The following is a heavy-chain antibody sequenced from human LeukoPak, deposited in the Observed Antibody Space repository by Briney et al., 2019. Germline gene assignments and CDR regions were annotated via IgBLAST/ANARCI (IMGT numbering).Heavy chain of an antibody. CDR2: IVVGSGNT. J-gene: IGHJ6*02. V-gene: IGHV1-58*02. Sequence: ASVKVSCKASGFTFSSSAIQWVRQARGQRLEWIGWIVVGSGNTNYAQKFQERVTITRDMSTSTAYMELRGLRSEDTAVYYCAADDLSTGVWGQGTTVSVSS. CDR1: GFTFSSSA. D-gene: IGHD2/OR15-2a*01. CDR3: AADDLSTGV.